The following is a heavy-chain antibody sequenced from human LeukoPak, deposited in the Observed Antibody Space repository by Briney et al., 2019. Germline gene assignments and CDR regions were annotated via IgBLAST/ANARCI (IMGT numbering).Heavy chain of an antibody. CDR2: INPNSGGT. J-gene: IGHJ4*02. D-gene: IGHD3-22*01. CDR3: ARDFYYDSSGYYPPFDY. V-gene: IGHV1-2*02. Sequence: ASVKVSCKASGGTCSSYAISWVRQAPGQGLEWMGWINPNSGGTNYAQKFQGRVTMTRDTSISTAYMELSRLRSDDTAVYYCARDFYYDSSGYYPPFDYWGQGTLSPSPQ. CDR1: GGTCSSYA.